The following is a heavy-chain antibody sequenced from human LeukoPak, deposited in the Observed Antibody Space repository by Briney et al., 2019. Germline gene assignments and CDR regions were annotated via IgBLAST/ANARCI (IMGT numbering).Heavy chain of an antibody. V-gene: IGHV1-2*02. J-gene: IGHJ4*02. Sequence: ASVKVSCKASGYTFTSYDINWVRQATGQGLEWMGWINPNSGGTNYAQKFQGRVTMTRDTSNSTAYMELSRLRSDDTAVYYCARDHSSSLGDYNYWGQGTLVTVSS. CDR1: GYTFTSYD. CDR2: INPNSGGT. D-gene: IGHD6-13*01. CDR3: ARDHSSSLGDYNY.